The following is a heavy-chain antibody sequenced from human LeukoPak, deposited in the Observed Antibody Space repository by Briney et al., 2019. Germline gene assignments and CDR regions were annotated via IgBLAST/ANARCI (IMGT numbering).Heavy chain of an antibody. CDR3: ARGRGGKDIVGPSNY. V-gene: IGHV1-46*01. Sequence: ASVKVSCKASGYTFTRYYMHWVRQAPGQGLEWMGIINPSGGSTSYAQKFQGRVTMTRDTSTSTVYMELSSLRSEDTAVYYCARGRGGKDIVGPSNYWGQGTLVTVSS. CDR1: GYTFTRYY. J-gene: IGHJ4*02. D-gene: IGHD2-15*01. CDR2: INPSGGST.